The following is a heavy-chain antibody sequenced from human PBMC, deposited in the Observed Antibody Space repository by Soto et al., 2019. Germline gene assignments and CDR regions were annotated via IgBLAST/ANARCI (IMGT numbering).Heavy chain of an antibody. Sequence: QITLKESGPTLVKPTQTLTLTCSFTGFSLTTSGVGVGWIRQPPGKALEWLGIIYWDDDTRYSPSLQSRLTITKDTSKNQVVLTMTNMDPVDTATYYCSHSREVATTGYFRHWGQGTLVTVSS. V-gene: IGHV2-5*02. J-gene: IGHJ1*01. CDR2: IYWDDDT. CDR3: SHSREVATTGYFRH. D-gene: IGHD5-12*01. CDR1: GFSLTTSGVG.